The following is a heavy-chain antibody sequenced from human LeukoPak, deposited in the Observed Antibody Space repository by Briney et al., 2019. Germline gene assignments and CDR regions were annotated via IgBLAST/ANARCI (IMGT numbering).Heavy chain of an antibody. J-gene: IGHJ5*02. V-gene: IGHV1-18*01. CDR2: VSAYNGKT. Sequence: GASVKVSCKASGYTFSSYGISWVRQAPGQGLEWMGWVSAYNGKTKYAQKLQGRVTMTTETSTSTAYMELRSLRSDDTAVYYCARARQQLVWANWFDPWGQGTLVTVSS. D-gene: IGHD6-13*01. CDR1: GYTFSSYG. CDR3: ARARQQLVWANWFDP.